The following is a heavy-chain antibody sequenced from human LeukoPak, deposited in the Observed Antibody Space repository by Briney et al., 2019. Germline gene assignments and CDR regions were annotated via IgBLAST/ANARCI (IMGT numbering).Heavy chain of an antibody. Sequence: PSETLSLTCAVYGGSFSGYYWSWIRQPPGKGLEWIGEINHSGSTNYNPSLKSRVTISVDTSKNQFSLKLSSVTAADTAVYYCARAQIYDSSGYSDAFDIWGQGTMVTVSS. CDR2: INHSGST. D-gene: IGHD3-22*01. CDR1: GGSFSGYY. CDR3: ARAQIYDSSGYSDAFDI. J-gene: IGHJ3*02. V-gene: IGHV4-34*01.